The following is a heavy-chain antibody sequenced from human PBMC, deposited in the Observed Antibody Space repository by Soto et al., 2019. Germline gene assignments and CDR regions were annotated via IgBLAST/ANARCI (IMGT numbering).Heavy chain of an antibody. Sequence: QVQLQESGPGLVKPSQTLSLTCTVSGGSISSGGYYWSWIRQHPGKGLEWIGYIYYSGSTYYNPSLKSRVTISVDTSKNQFSLKLSSVTAADTAVYYCARDFTSYYYDSSGYYHNWFDPWGQGTLVTVSS. CDR3: ARDFTSYYYDSSGYYHNWFDP. V-gene: IGHV4-31*03. CDR1: GGSISSGGYY. CDR2: IYYSGST. D-gene: IGHD3-22*01. J-gene: IGHJ5*02.